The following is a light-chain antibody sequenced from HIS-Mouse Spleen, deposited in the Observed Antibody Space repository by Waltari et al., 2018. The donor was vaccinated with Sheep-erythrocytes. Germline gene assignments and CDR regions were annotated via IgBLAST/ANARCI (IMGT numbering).Light chain of an antibody. V-gene: IGKV3-11*01. CDR2: DAS. CDR3: QQRSNWPSYT. Sequence: EIVLTQSPATLSLSPGERATLPCSASQSVSSYLAWYQQKPGQAPRLLIYDASNRATGIPARFSGSGSGTDFTLTISSLEPEDFAVYYCQQRSNWPSYTFGQGTKLEIK. CDR1: QSVSSY. J-gene: IGKJ2*01.